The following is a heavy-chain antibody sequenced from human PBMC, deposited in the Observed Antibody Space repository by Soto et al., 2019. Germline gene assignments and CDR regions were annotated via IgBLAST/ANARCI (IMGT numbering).Heavy chain of an antibody. V-gene: IGHV4-4*02. J-gene: IGHJ6*02. D-gene: IGHD3-10*01. CDR1: GGSISSSNW. Sequence: SETLSLTCAVSGGSISSSNWWSWVRQPPGKGLEWIGEIYHSGSTNYNPSLKSRVTISVDKSKNQFSLKLSSVTAADTAVYYCARCYGSGSSYYYYYGMDVWGQGTTVTVS. CDR2: IYHSGST. CDR3: ARCYGSGSSYYYYYGMDV.